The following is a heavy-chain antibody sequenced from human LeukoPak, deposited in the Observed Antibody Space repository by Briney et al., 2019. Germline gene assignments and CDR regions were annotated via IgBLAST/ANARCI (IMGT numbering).Heavy chain of an antibody. CDR2: ISYDGSNK. D-gene: IGHD6-19*01. CDR3: ARDSKGGWYSDAFDI. CDR1: GFTFSSYG. V-gene: IGHV3-30*03. Sequence: GGSLRLSYAAPGFTFSSYGMHWVRQAPGKGLEWVAVISYDGSNKYYADSVKGRFTISRDNSKNTLYLQMNSLRAEDTAVYYCARDSKGGWYSDAFDIWGQGTMVTVSS. J-gene: IGHJ3*02.